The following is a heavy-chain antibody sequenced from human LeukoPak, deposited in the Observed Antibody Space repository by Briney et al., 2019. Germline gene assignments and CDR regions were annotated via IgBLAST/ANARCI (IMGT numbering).Heavy chain of an antibody. D-gene: IGHD1-26*01. CDR3: ARAPSSWEAVAFDY. CDR1: GYSISSGYY. V-gene: IGHV4-38-2*02. CDR2: IYHSGST. Sequence: PSETLSLTCTVSGYSISSGYYWGWIRQPPGKGLEWIGSIYHSGSTYYNPSLKSRVTISVDTSKNQFSLKLSSVTAADTAVYYCARAPSSWEAVAFDYWGQGTLVTVSS. J-gene: IGHJ4*02.